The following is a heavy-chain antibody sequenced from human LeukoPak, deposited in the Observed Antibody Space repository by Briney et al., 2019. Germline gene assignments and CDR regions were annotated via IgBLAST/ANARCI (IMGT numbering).Heavy chain of an antibody. Sequence: GESLKISGKGSEYSFSTYWIGWVRQMPGKGLEWMGIIHPGDSDTRYSPSFQGQVIISADKSISTAYLQWSSLKASDTAMYYCTRHVRGVVARHIDYWGQGSLVIVSS. D-gene: IGHD2-2*01. CDR1: EYSFSTYW. V-gene: IGHV5-51*01. J-gene: IGHJ4*02. CDR3: TRHVRGVVARHIDY. CDR2: IHPGDSDT.